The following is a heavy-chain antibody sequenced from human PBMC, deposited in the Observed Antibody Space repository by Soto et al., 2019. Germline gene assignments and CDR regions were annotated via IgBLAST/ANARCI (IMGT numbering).Heavy chain of an antibody. Sequence: QVQLVESGGGVVQPGRSLRLSCAASGFTFSSYGMHWVRQAPGKGLEWVAVIWYDGSNKYYADSVKGRFTISRDNSKNTLYLQMNSLRAEDMAVYYGARSPYGSGSYCDYWGQGTLVTVSS. CDR1: GFTFSSYG. V-gene: IGHV3-33*01. D-gene: IGHD3-10*01. CDR2: IWYDGSNK. CDR3: ARSPYGSGSYCDY. J-gene: IGHJ4*02.